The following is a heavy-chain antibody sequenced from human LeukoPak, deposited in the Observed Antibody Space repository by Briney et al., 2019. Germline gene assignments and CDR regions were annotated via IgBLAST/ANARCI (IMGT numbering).Heavy chain of an antibody. V-gene: IGHV3-74*03. CDR3: YGGNAEH. CDR1: GFTFSSYW. Sequence: GGSLRLSCAASGFTFSSYWMHWVRQAPGKGLMWVSGINTDGSTTMYADSVKGRFTISRDNAKNTLYLQMNSLRGEDTAVYHCYGGNAEHWGQGTLVTVSS. J-gene: IGHJ1*01. CDR2: INTDGSTT. D-gene: IGHD4-23*01.